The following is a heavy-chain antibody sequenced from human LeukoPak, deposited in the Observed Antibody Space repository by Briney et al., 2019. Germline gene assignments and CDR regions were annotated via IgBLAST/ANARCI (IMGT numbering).Heavy chain of an antibody. J-gene: IGHJ5*02. V-gene: IGHV4-61*02. CDR3: ARDRGITTARGVPSWFDP. Sequence: PSETLSLTCSVSGDSINSGGYYWTWIRQPAGKGLEWIGRIYTTGSTNYNPSLKSRVTISLDTSKDQFSLKPSSVSAADTAVYYCARDRGITTARGVPSWFDPWGQGTLVTVSS. D-gene: IGHD3-10*01. CDR1: GDSINSGGYY. CDR2: IYTTGST.